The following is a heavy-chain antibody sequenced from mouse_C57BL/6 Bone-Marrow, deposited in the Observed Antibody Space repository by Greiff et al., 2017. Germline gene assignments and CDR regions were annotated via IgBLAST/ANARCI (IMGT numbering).Heavy chain of an antibody. CDR1: GFSLTSYG. V-gene: IGHV2-3*01. Sequence: VKVVESGPGLVAPSQSLSITCPVSGFSLTSYGVSWVRQPPGKGLEWLGVIWGDGSTNYHSALISRLSISKDNSKSQVFLKLNSLQTDDTATYYCAKPGGSSYRWYFDVWGTGTTVTVSS. CDR3: AKPGGSSYRWYFDV. J-gene: IGHJ1*03. CDR2: IWGDGST. D-gene: IGHD1-1*01.